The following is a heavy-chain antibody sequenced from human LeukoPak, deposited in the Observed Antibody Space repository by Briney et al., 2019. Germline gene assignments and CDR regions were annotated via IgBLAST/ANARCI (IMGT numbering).Heavy chain of an antibody. CDR2: IRGSGGTT. V-gene: IGHV3-23*01. CDR3: AKGYYDTSGLFDY. Sequence: GGSLRRSCAASGFTFSSYAMSWVRQAPGKGLEWLSGIRGSGGTTYYADSVKGRFTISRDNSKNTLYLQMNRLRAEDTAVYYCAKGYYDTSGLFDYWGQGTLVTVSS. CDR1: GFTFSSYA. D-gene: IGHD3-22*01. J-gene: IGHJ4*02.